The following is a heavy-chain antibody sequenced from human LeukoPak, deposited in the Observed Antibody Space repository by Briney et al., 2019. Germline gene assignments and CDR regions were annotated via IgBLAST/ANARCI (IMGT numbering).Heavy chain of an antibody. V-gene: IGHV1-2*02. CDR1: GYTFTSYA. CDR3: ARDIGYSSGWYGTNDRFDY. Sequence: ASVKVSCKASGYTFTSYAMNWVRQAPGQGLEWMGWINPNSGGTNYAQKFQGRVTMTRDTSISTAYMELSRLRSDDTAVYYCARDIGYSSGWYGTNDRFDYWGQGTLVTVSS. D-gene: IGHD6-19*01. J-gene: IGHJ4*02. CDR2: INPNSGGT.